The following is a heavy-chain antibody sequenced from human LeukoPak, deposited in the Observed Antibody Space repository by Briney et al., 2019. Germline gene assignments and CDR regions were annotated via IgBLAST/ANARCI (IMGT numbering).Heavy chain of an antibody. D-gene: IGHD3-3*01. CDR2: IRSKVYGGTA. CDR1: GFSFGDYA. V-gene: IGHV3-49*03. CDR3: AGFGVLIPRSDMDV. J-gene: IGHJ6*02. Sequence: SGGSLRLSCKSSGFSFGDYAMSWFRQAPGKGLEWVGFIRSKVYGGTADYAASVKGRFAISRDETKNVAHLQMNSLKVEDTAVYYCAGFGVLIPRSDMDVWGQGTTVIVSS.